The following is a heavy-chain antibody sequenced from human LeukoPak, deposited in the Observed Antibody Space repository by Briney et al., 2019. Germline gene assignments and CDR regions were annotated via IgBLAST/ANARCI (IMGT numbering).Heavy chain of an antibody. CDR2: IYYSGST. V-gene: IGHV4-31*02. J-gene: IGHJ4*02. CDR3: AREKTYYYDSSGSYYFDY. Sequence: SVTLSLTWTVSVDSISSGCYYWSWLRQHPGKGLEWIGYIYYSGSTYYNPSLKSRVTISVDTSKNQFSLKLSSVTAADTAVYYCAREKTYYYDSSGSYYFDYWGQGTLVTVSS. D-gene: IGHD3-22*01. CDR1: VDSISSGCYY.